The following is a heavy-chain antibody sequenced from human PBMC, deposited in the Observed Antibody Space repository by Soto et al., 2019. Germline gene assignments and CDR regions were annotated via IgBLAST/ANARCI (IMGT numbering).Heavy chain of an antibody. D-gene: IGHD2-15*01. Sequence: SETLSLTCAVYGGSFSDYYWTWIRQPPGKGLEWIGEINHSGSTNYNPSLKSQVTISLDTSKNQFSLKLSSVTAADTAVYYCARDSRDYYGMDVWGQGTTVTV. CDR2: INHSGST. J-gene: IGHJ6*02. CDR1: GGSFSDYY. V-gene: IGHV4-34*01. CDR3: ARDSRDYYGMDV.